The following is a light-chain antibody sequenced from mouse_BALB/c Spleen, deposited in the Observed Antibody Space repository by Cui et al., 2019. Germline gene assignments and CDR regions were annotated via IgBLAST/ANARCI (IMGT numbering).Light chain of an antibody. CDR1: SSVSY. CDR2: GIS. V-gene: IGKV4-90*01. CDR3: QQRSSYRT. Sequence: EILLTQSPAIIAASPGEKVTITCSASSSVSYMNWYQQKPGSSPKIWIYGISNLASGVPARFSGSGSGTSFSFTINSMEAEDVATYYCQQRSSYRTFGAGTKLELK. J-gene: IGKJ5*01.